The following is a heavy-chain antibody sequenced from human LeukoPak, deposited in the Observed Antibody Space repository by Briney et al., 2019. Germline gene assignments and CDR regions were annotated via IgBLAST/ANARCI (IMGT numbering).Heavy chain of an antibody. D-gene: IGHD3-22*01. V-gene: IGHV1-24*01. Sequence: ASVKVSCKVSGYTLTELSMHWVRQAPGKGLEWMGGFDPEDGETIYAQKFQGRVTMTEDTSTDTAYMELSSLRSEDTAVYYCARAGYYYDSSANHDWGQGTLVTVSS. CDR2: FDPEDGET. CDR1: GYTLTELS. CDR3: ARAGYYYDSSANHD. J-gene: IGHJ4*02.